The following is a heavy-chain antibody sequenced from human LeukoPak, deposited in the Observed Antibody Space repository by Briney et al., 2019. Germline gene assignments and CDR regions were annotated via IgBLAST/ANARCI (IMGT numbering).Heavy chain of an antibody. V-gene: IGHV3-64D*06. CDR1: GFTFTAYS. CDR3: AKLERLVVTASFDY. J-gene: IGHJ4*02. D-gene: IGHD2-21*02. CDR2: ISNNADTT. Sequence: GSLRLSCSASGFTFTAYSMYWVRQAPGKGLEYVSAISNNADTTYYADSVKGRFTISRDNSKNTLYLQMGSLRAEDTAVYYCAKLERLVVTASFDYWGQGTLVTVSS.